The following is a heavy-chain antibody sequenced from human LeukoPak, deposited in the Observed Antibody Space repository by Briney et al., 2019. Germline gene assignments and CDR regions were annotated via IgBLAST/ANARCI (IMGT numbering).Heavy chain of an antibody. Sequence: GGSLRLSCAPSGFTFSSYAMHWVRQAPGKGLEWVALISDDGTNKFYEDSVKGRFTISRDNSKNTLFLQVNSLRAEDTAVYYCARDLTGWGESSGYSDYWGQGTLVTVSS. J-gene: IGHJ4*02. CDR2: ISDDGTNK. V-gene: IGHV3-30*01. CDR3: ARDLTGWGESSGYSDY. CDR1: GFTFSSYA. D-gene: IGHD3-22*01.